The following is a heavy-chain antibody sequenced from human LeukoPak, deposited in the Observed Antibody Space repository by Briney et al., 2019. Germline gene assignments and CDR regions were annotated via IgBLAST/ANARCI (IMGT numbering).Heavy chain of an antibody. CDR3: ASYDSSGYYYFMVD. D-gene: IGHD3-22*01. Sequence: GASVKVSCKASGGTFSSYAISWVRQAPGQGLEWMGGIIPIFGTANYAQKLQGRVTMTTDTSTSTAYMELRSLRSDDTAVYYCASYDSSGYYYFMVDWGQGTLVTVSS. CDR1: GGTFSSYA. CDR2: IIPIFGTA. J-gene: IGHJ4*02. V-gene: IGHV1-69*05.